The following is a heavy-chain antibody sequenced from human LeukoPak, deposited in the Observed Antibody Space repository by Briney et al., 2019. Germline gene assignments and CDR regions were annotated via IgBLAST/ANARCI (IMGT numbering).Heavy chain of an antibody. J-gene: IGHJ3*02. V-gene: IGHV4-61*01. Sequence: KPSETLSLTCSVSDDSVSSDRYYWSWLRQPPGKGLEWIRSNGGTKYNPALKSRVTILGDTSKRQFSLTLSSVTAADTAVYYCAIFPRHYFPTGQQFPVNYGGFDIWGQGTMVTVSS. CDR1: DDSVSSDRYY. D-gene: IGHD3/OR15-3a*01. CDR3: AIFPRHYFPTGQQFPVNYGGFDI. CDR2: NGGT.